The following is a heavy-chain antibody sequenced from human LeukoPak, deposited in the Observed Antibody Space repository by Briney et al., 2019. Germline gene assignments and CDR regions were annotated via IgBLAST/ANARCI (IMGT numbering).Heavy chain of an antibody. J-gene: IGHJ4*02. V-gene: IGHV4-59*08. Sequence: PSETLSLTCTVSGGSISSYYWSWIRQPPGKGLEWIGYIYYSGSTNYNPSPKSRVTISVDTSKNQFSLKLSSVTAADTAVYYCAGSGSGSFIDYWGQGTLVTVSS. CDR2: IYYSGST. CDR1: GGSISSYY. D-gene: IGHD3-10*01. CDR3: AGSGSGSFIDY.